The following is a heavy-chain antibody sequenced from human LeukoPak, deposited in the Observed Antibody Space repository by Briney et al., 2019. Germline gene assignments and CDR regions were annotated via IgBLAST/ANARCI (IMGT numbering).Heavy chain of an antibody. Sequence: GGSLRLSCAASGFTFSSYSMNWVRQAPGKGLDWVSSISSSSSSIYYADSMKGRFTISRDNVKSLLFLQMNSLRAEDTAIYYCARDRKGRTYGDPYWFFDLWGRXTLXSVSS. V-gene: IGHV3-21*06. CDR2: ISSSSSSI. D-gene: IGHD4-17*01. CDR1: GFTFSSYS. J-gene: IGHJ2*01. CDR3: ARDRKGRTYGDPYWFFDL.